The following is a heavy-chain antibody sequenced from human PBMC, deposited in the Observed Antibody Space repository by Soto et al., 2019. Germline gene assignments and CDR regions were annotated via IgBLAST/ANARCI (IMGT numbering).Heavy chain of an antibody. CDR2: IRSGGSNE. V-gene: IGHV3-11*01. J-gene: IGHJ3*02. CDR1: GFSFSGSY. Sequence: QVQLVESGGGLVKPGGSLRLSCAASGFSFSGSYMSWIRQAPGKGLEWVSYIRSGGSNEYYAASVRGRFAISRDDAKNSPYLQLNCLRADGTAVDYCGRGPLGAFEIWGQGTMVTVSS. CDR3: GRGPLGAFEI.